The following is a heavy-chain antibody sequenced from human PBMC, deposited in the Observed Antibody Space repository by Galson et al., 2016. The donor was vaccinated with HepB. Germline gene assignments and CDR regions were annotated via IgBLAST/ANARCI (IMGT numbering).Heavy chain of an antibody. CDR3: ARQLWTGGYFDY. Sequence: QSGAEVKKPGEPLQISCKGSGYSFSAYWIVWVRQKPGKGLEWMGIIYPDDSDTRYNPSFQGQVTISVDKSINTAYLQWSSLKASDTAMYYCARQLWTGGYFDYWGQGTLVTVSS. CDR2: IYPDDSDT. V-gene: IGHV5-51*01. D-gene: IGHD1-14*01. J-gene: IGHJ4*02. CDR1: GYSFSAYW.